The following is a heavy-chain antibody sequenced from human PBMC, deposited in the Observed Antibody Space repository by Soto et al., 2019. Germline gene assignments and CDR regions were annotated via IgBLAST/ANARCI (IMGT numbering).Heavy chain of an antibody. V-gene: IGHV1-2*02. CDR1: GYTFTGYY. CDR3: ARADSRNSYSSYGMDA. D-gene: IGHD6-13*01. CDR2: INPNSGGT. J-gene: IGHJ6*02. Sequence: ASVKVSCKASGYTFTGYYMHWVRQAPGQGLEWMGWINPNSGGTNYAQKFQGRVTMTRDTSTSTVYMELSSLRSEDTAVYYCARADSRNSYSSYGMDAGGQGTTVT.